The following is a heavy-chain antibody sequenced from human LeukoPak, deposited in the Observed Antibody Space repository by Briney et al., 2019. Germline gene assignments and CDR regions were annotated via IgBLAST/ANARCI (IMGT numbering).Heavy chain of an antibody. CDR2: INPSGGST. J-gene: IGHJ4*02. CDR1: GYTFTSYY. CDR3: ASAVYDSSGYYYDY. Sequence: ASVKVSCKASGYTFTSYYMHWVRQAPGQGLEWMGIINPSGGSTSYAQKFQGRVTMTRDTSISTAYMELSRLRSDDTAVHYCASAVYDSSGYYYDYWGQGTLVTVSS. D-gene: IGHD3-22*01. V-gene: IGHV1-46*01.